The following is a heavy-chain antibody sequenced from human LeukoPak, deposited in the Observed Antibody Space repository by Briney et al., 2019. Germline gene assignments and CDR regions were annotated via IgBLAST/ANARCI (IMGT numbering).Heavy chain of an antibody. D-gene: IGHD3-10*01. CDR3: ASAGRLWFGEFPPYYYGMDV. J-gene: IGHJ6*02. Sequence: ASVKVSCKASGYTFTSYDINWVRQAPGQGLEWMGWINTNTGNPTYAQGFTGRFVFSLDTSVSTAYLQISSLKAEDTAVYYCASAGRLWFGEFPPYYYGMDVWGQGTTVTVSS. CDR2: INTNTGNP. CDR1: GYTFTSYD. V-gene: IGHV7-4-1*02.